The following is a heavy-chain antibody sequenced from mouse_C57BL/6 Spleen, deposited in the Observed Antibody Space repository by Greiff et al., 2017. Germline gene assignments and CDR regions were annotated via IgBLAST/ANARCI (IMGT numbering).Heavy chain of an antibody. CDR2: ISDGGSYT. CDR1: GFTFSSYA. CDR3: ARDDDWDYFDY. D-gene: IGHD4-1*01. V-gene: IGHV5-4*01. J-gene: IGHJ2*01. Sequence: EVKVVESGGGLVKPGGSLKLSCAASGFTFSSYAMSWVRQTPEKRLAWVATISDGGSYTYYPDNVKGRFTISRDNAKNNLYLQMSHLKSEDTAMYYCARDDDWDYFDYWGQGTTLTVSS.